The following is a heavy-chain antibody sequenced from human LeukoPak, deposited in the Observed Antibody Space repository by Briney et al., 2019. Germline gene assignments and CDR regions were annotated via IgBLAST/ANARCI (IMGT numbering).Heavy chain of an antibody. CDR3: ARGYYYDSSGRAGFDP. CDR2: IYYSGST. J-gene: IGHJ5*02. Sequence: SQTLSLTCTVSGGSISCGDYYWSWIRQPPGKGLEWIGYIYYSGSTYYNPSLKSRVTISVDTSKNQFSLKLSSVTAADTAVYYCARGYYYDSSGRAGFDPWGQGTLVTVSS. D-gene: IGHD3-22*01. V-gene: IGHV4-30-4*01. CDR1: GGSISCGDYY.